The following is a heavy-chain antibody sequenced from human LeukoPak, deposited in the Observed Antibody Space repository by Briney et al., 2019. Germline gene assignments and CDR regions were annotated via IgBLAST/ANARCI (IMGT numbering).Heavy chain of an antibody. CDR3: AREGDSGSYRDDY. CDR2: INSDGSTT. V-gene: IGHV3-74*01. J-gene: IGHJ4*02. CDR1: GFTFSSHW. Sequence: GGSLRLSCAASGFTFSSHWMHWVRQAPGKGLVWVSRINSDGSTTTYADSAKGRFTISRDNANNTLYLQMNSLRAEDTAVYYCAREGDSGSYRDDYWGQGTLVTVSS. D-gene: IGHD1-26*01.